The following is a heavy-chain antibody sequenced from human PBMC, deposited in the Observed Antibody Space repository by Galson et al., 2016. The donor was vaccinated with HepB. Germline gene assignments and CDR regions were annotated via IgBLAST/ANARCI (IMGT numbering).Heavy chain of an antibody. J-gene: IGHJ6*02. CDR3: ARLMTTVRRRFGRTLTSYAMDV. V-gene: IGHV4-34*01. Sequence: TLSLTCAVYGGSFSGYYWSWIRQSPGKGLEWIGEINHSGSTNYNPSLNNQVTISVVASKNQFSLKMNAVTAADTAVYYCARLMTTVRRRFGRTLTSYAMDVWGQGTTVTVSS. CDR2: INHSGST. D-gene: IGHD4-11*01. CDR1: GGSFSGYY.